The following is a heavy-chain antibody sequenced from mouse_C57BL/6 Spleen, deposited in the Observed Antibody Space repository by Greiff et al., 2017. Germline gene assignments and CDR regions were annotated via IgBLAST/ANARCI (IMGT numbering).Heavy chain of an antibody. Sequence: EVKVEESGGGLVQPGGSMKLSCAASGFTFSDAWMDWVRQSPEKGLEWVAEIRNKANNHATYYAESVKGRFTISRDDSKSSVYLQMNSVRAEDTCTYNWTRLGNDYDGYFDVWGTGTTVTVSS. J-gene: IGHJ1*03. CDR1: GFTFSDAW. CDR2: IRNKANNHAT. V-gene: IGHV6-6*01. CDR3: TRLGNDYDGYFDV. D-gene: IGHD2-4*01.